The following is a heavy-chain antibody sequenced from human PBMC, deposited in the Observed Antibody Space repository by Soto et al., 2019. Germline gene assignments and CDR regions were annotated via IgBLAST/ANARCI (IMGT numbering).Heavy chain of an antibody. D-gene: IGHD3-3*01. Sequence: QVPLVQSGAEVKKPGSSVKVSCKASGGTFSSYAISWVRQAPGQGLEWMGGIIPIFGTANYAQKFQGRVTITADESTSRAEMEVISLSSQDTAVYYCARDYDFWSGYGPNGMDVWGQGTTVTVSS. CDR1: GGTFSSYA. CDR2: IIPIFGTA. J-gene: IGHJ6*01. V-gene: IGHV1-69*12. CDR3: ARDYDFWSGYGPNGMDV.